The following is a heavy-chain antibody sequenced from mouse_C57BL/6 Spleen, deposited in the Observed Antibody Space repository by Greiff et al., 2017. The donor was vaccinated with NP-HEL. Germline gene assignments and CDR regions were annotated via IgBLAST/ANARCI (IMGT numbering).Heavy chain of an antibody. Sequence: EVQLHQSGPELVKPGASVKISCKASGYTFTDYYMNWVKQSHGKSLEWIGDINPNNGGTSYNQKFKGKATLTVDKSSSTAYMELRSLTSEDSAVYYCARGDYYGSSSRYFDVWGTGTTVTVSS. J-gene: IGHJ1*03. CDR1: GYTFTDYY. D-gene: IGHD1-1*01. CDR2: INPNNGGT. CDR3: ARGDYYGSSSRYFDV. V-gene: IGHV1-26*01.